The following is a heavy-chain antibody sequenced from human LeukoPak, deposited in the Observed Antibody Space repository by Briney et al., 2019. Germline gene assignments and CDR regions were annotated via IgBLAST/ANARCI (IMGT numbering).Heavy chain of an antibody. CDR2: INAGNGNT. CDR1: GYTFTGYA. D-gene: IGHD6-13*01. V-gene: IGHV1-3*01. CDR3: ASYSSSWYEWYFDY. Sequence: ASVKVSCKASGYTFTGYAMHWVRQAPGQRLEWMGWINAGNGNTKYSQKFQGRVTITRDTSASTAYMELSSLRSEDTAVYYCASYSSSWYEWYFDYWGQGTLVTVSS. J-gene: IGHJ4*02.